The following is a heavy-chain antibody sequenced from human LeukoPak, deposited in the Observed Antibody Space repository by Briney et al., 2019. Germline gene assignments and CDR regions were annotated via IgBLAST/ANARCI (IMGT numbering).Heavy chain of an antibody. CDR1: GFTFSNYA. D-gene: IGHD4-17*01. J-gene: IGHJ4*02. CDR3: AKFPGDYDSDY. CDR2: ISGGGGST. Sequence: GGSLRLSCAASGFTFSNYAMSWVRQAPGKGLEWVSAISGGGGSTYYADSVKGRFTISRDNSKNTLYLQMNSLRAEDTAVYSCAKFPGDYDSDYWGQGTLVTVSS. V-gene: IGHV3-23*01.